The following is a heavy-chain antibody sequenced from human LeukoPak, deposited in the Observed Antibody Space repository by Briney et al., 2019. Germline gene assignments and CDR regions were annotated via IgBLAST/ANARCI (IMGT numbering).Heavy chain of an antibody. J-gene: IGHJ4*02. CDR1: GYTFTGYY. Sequence: ASVKVSCKASGYTFTGYYMHWVRQAPGQGLEWMGWINPNSGGTNYAQNFQGRVTMTRDTSISTAYMELSRLRSDDTAVYYCTRDPGYCSGGSCSNFDYWGQGTLVTVSS. D-gene: IGHD2-15*01. CDR3: TRDPGYCSGGSCSNFDY. CDR2: INPNSGGT. V-gene: IGHV1-2*02.